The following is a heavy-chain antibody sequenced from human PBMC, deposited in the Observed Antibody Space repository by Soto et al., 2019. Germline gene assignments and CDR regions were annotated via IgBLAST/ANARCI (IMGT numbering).Heavy chain of an antibody. V-gene: IGHV3-30-3*01. D-gene: IGHD1-7*01. CDR1: GFTFSSYA. J-gene: IGHJ3*02. Sequence: GGSLRLSCAASGFTFSSYAMHWVRQAPGKGLEWVAVISYDGSNKYYADSVKGRFTISRDNSKNTLYLQMNSLRAEDTAVYYCARVAGTHDAFDIWGQGTMVTVS. CDR2: ISYDGSNK. CDR3: ARVAGTHDAFDI.